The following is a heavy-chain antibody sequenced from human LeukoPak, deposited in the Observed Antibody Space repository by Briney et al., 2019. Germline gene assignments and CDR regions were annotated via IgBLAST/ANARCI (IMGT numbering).Heavy chain of an antibody. D-gene: IGHD7-27*01. CDR3: ARDLGNWGWNDF. CDR2: IWYDGFNK. Sequence: GRSLRLSCAASGFTFSSYVMRWVRQAPGKGLEWVAVIWYDGFNKYYADSVKGRFTISRDNSKNTLYLQMNSLRAEDTAVYYCARDLGNWGWNDFWGQGTLVTVSS. CDR1: GFTFSSYV. J-gene: IGHJ4*02. V-gene: IGHV3-33*01.